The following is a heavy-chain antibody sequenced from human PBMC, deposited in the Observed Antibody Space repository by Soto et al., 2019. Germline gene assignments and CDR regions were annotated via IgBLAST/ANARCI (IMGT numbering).Heavy chain of an antibody. J-gene: IGHJ4*02. Sequence: QVQLVESGGGVVQPGRSLRLSCAASGFTFSVYGMHWVRQAPGKGLEWVARISFDGSKKYYADSVKGRFTISRDNSKNTLDLQMDSLRAEDTAMYYCAKDGFDGYSFYYFDSWGQGSLVTVSS. CDR2: ISFDGSKK. CDR3: AKDGFDGYSFYYFDS. D-gene: IGHD4-4*01. CDR1: GFTFSVYG. V-gene: IGHV3-30*18.